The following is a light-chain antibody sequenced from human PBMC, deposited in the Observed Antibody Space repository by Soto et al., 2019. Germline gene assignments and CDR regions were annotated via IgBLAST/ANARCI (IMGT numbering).Light chain of an antibody. CDR2: GAS. Sequence: ENVLTQSPGTLSLSPGESATLSCRASQSVIGDNFLAWYQQKSGQAPRLLIFGASRRATGIPDRFSGSRSGTDFTLSISRLEPEDFAVYYCQQYGSSPITFGQGTRLEIK. V-gene: IGKV3-20*01. J-gene: IGKJ5*01. CDR1: QSVIGDNF. CDR3: QQYGSSPIT.